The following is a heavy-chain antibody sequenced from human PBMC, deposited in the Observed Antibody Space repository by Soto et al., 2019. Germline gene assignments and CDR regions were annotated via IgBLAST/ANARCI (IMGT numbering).Heavy chain of an antibody. CDR2: IYYSGST. CDR1: GGSISSYY. D-gene: IGHD3-10*01. J-gene: IGHJ5*02. Sequence: QVQLQESGPGLVKPSETLSLTCTVSGGSISSYYWSWIRQPPGKGLEWIGYIYYSGSTYYNPSLKSRVTISVDTSKNQFSLKLSSVTAADTAVYYCAREGVYGSGNYIGPLGQGTLVTVSS. V-gene: IGHV4-59*12. CDR3: AREGVYGSGNYIGP.